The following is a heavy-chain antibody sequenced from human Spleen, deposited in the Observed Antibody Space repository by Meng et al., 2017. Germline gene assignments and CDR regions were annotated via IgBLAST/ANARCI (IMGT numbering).Heavy chain of an antibody. Sequence: QVQLVQSGAEVKKPGSSVKVSCKASGGTCSTSISNWVRQARGQGVEWVGGIVPIFGTPDYAQKFQGRVTITADKSTSTAYMELSSLRSEDTAMYYCASRDDFLTGADYWGQGSLVTVSS. CDR2: IVPIFGTP. CDR3: ASRDDFLTGADY. D-gene: IGHD3-9*01. CDR1: GGTCSTSI. J-gene: IGHJ4*02. V-gene: IGHV1-69*06.